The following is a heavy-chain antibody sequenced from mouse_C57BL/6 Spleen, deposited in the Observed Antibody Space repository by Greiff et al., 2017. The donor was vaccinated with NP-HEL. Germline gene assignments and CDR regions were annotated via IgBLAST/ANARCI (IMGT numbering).Heavy chain of an antibody. Sequence: QVQLQQSGAELARPGASVKMSCKASGYTFTSYSMHWVKQRPGQGLEWIGDINPSGGYTTYNQKFKDKATVTADKSSSTAYMQLSSLTSEDSAVYYCERGPNDCASSFDYWGQGTTLTVSS. D-gene: IGHD1-1*01. CDR3: ERGPNDCASSFDY. J-gene: IGHJ2*01. CDR1: GYTFTSYS. V-gene: IGHV1-4*01. CDR2: INPSGGYT.